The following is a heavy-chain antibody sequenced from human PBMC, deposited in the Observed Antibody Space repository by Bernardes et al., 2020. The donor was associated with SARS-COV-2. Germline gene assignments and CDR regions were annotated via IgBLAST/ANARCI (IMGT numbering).Heavy chain of an antibody. D-gene: IGHD3-3*01. V-gene: IGHV1-24*01. Sequence: ASVKVSCKVSGYSFTELHIHWVRQAPGKGLEWMGGFDSEDGQTIYAQKFQDRVTMIEDTSTDTAYMELNSLRSEDTAVYFCAGRITLFGVITGFFDRWGQGTLVTVSP. J-gene: IGHJ4*02. CDR1: GYSFTELH. CDR2: FDSEDGQT. CDR3: AGRITLFGVITGFFDR.